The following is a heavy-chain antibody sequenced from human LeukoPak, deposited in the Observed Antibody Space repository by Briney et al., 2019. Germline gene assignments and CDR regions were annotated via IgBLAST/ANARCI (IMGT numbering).Heavy chain of an antibody. D-gene: IGHD4-17*01. CDR2: IFASGST. J-gene: IGHJ6*03. CDR3: AREAHTDLYYMDV. CDR1: GGSFSGYY. Sequence: SETLSLTCAVYGGSFSGYYWTWIRQPAGKGLEWIGRIFASGSTNYNPSLKSRLTISVDTSKNRFSLKLSSVTAADTAVYYCAREAHTDLYYMDVWGKGTTVTVSS. V-gene: IGHV4-4*07.